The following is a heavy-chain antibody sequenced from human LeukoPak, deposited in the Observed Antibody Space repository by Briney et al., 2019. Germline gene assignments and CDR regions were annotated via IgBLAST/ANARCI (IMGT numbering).Heavy chain of an antibody. V-gene: IGHV3-64*01. CDR1: GFTFSSYG. D-gene: IGHD2-2*01. CDR3: ASRYCSSTRCYQFDY. CDR2: ISSDGSST. J-gene: IGHJ4*02. Sequence: GGSLRLSCAASGFTFSSYGMHWVRQAPGKGLEYVSAISSDGSSTYYANSVKGRFTISRDNSKNTLYLQMGSLRAEDMAVYYCASRYCSSTRCYQFDYWGQGTLVTVSS.